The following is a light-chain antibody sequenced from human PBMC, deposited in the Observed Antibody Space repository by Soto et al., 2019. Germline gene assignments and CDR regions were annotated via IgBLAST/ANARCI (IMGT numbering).Light chain of an antibody. CDR3: CSYTVSATRV. CDR2: EVR. CDR1: TNDIGGYNY. J-gene: IGLJ3*02. V-gene: IGLV2-14*01. Sequence: HSVLTQPASVSGSPGQSITISGSGTTNDIGGYNYVSWYQHHPGKVPKVIIYEVRNRPSGVSNRFSGSKSGNTASLTISGLQAEDEADYYCCSYTVSATRVFGGGPQLTVL.